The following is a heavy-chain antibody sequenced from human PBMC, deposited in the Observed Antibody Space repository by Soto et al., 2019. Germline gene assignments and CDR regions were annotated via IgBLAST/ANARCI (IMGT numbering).Heavy chain of an antibody. CDR1: GGSISSYY. CDR2: IYYSGST. CDR3: ASSRDRVYFDD. V-gene: IGHV4-59*01. D-gene: IGHD6-13*01. Sequence: PSETLSLTCTVSGGSISSYYWSWIRQPPGKGLEWIGYIYYSGSTNYNPSLKSRVTISVDTSKNQFSLKLSSVTAADTAVEDCASSRDRVYFDDWGQGTLVTVDS. J-gene: IGHJ4*02.